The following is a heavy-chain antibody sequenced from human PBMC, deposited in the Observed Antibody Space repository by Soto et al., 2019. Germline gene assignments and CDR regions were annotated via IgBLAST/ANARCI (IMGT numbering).Heavy chain of an antibody. D-gene: IGHD5-12*01. CDR2: ISGSGGST. CDR3: AKDLYSGYDY. J-gene: IGHJ4*02. V-gene: IGHV3-23*01. Sequence: GSLRLSCAASGFTFSSYAMSWVRQAPGKGLEWVSAISGSGGSTYYTDTVKGRFTISRDNSKNTLYLRMNSLRAEDTAVYYCAKDLYSGYDYWGQGTLVTVSS. CDR1: GFTFSSYA.